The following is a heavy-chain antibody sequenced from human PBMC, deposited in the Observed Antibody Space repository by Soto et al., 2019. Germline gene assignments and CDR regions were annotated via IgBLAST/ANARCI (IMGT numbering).Heavy chain of an antibody. CDR3: AKDRNYYDSSGYYYVGYFDY. Sequence: PGGSLRLSCAASGFTFSSYGMHWVRQAPGKGLEWVAVISYDGSNKYYADSVKGRFTISRDNSKNTLYLQMNSLRAEDTAVYYCAKDRNYYDSSGYYYVGYFDYWGQGTLVTVSS. J-gene: IGHJ4*02. CDR1: GFTFSSYG. V-gene: IGHV3-30*18. D-gene: IGHD3-22*01. CDR2: ISYDGSNK.